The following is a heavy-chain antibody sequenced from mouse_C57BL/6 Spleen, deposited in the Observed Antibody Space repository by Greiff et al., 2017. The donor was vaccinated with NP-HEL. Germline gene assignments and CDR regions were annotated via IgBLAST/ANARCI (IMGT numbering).Heavy chain of an antibody. CDR1: GFTFSDYG. CDR3: ASSDYDKWYFDV. Sequence: EVQVVESGGGLVKPGGSLKLSCAASGFTFSDYGMHWVRQAPEKGLEWVAYISSGSSTIYYADTVKGRFTISRDNAKNTLFLQMTSLRSEDTAMYYCASSDYDKWYFDVWGTGTTVTVSS. J-gene: IGHJ1*03. CDR2: ISSGSSTI. V-gene: IGHV5-17*01. D-gene: IGHD2-4*01.